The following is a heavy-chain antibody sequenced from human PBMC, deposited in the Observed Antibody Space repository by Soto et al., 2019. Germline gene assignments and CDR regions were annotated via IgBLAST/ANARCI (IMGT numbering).Heavy chain of an antibody. D-gene: IGHD2-2*01. J-gene: IGHJ3*02. V-gene: IGHV3-9*01. CDR2: ISWNSGSI. Sequence: PGGSLRLSCAASGFTFDDYAMHWVRQAPGKGLEWVSGISWNSGSIGYADSVKGRFTISRDNAKNSLYLQMNSLRAEDTALYYCAKDKQYQLTMLCNIWGQGTMVTVSS. CDR1: GFTFDDYA. CDR3: AKDKQYQLTMLCNI.